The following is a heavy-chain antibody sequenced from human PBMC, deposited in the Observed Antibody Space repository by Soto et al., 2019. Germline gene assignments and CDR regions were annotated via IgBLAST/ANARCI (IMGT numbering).Heavy chain of an antibody. CDR3: AKTTPYYYDSSGYPGAFDI. Sequence: GGSLRLSCAASGFTFSSYAMSWVRQAPGKGLEWVSAISGSGGSTYYADFVEGRFTISRDNSKNTLYLQMNSLRAEDTAVYYCAKTTPYYYDSSGYPGAFDIWGQGTMVTVSS. CDR1: GFTFSSYA. V-gene: IGHV3-23*01. J-gene: IGHJ3*02. D-gene: IGHD3-22*01. CDR2: ISGSGGST.